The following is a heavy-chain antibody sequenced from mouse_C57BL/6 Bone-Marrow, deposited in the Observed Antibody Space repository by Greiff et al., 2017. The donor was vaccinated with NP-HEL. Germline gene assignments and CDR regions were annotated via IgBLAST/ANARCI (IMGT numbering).Heavy chain of an antibody. V-gene: IGHV1-15*01. Sequence: QVQLQQSGAELVRPGASVTLSCKASGYTFTDYEMHWVKQTPVHGLEWIGAIDPETGGTAYNQKFKGKAILTADKSSSTAYMELRSLTSEDSAVYYCTRHGSRGFDYWGKGTTLTVSS. CDR3: TRHGSRGFDY. CDR2: IDPETGGT. CDR1: GYTFTDYE. J-gene: IGHJ2*01. D-gene: IGHD1-1*01.